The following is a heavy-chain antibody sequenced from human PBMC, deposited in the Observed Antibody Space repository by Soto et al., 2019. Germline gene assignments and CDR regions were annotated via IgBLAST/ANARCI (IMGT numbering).Heavy chain of an antibody. CDR2: IYYTGTT. V-gene: IGHV4-39*02. Sequence: QLQLQESGPGLVKPSETLSLTCTVSGGSISSSTYHWAWIRQPPGKGLAWIASIYYTGTTYYSPSLKSRVTISVDTSKNHFSLKLSSVTAADTAVYYCSRERESASEHLGQGTLVTVSS. CDR1: GGSISSSTYH. CDR3: SRERESASEH. J-gene: IGHJ4*02.